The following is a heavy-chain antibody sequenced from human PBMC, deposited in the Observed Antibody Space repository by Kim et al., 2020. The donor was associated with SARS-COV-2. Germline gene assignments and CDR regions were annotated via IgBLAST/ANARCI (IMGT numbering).Heavy chain of an antibody. CDR2: IYHSGST. V-gene: IGHV4-4*02. J-gene: IGHJ4*01. D-gene: IGHD3-3*01. CDR3: ARRVRITIFGVVTYFDY. CDR1: GGSISSSNW. Sequence: SETLSLTCAVSGGSISSSNWWSWVRQPPGKGLEWIGEIYHSGSTNYNPSLKSRVTISVDKSKNQFSLRLSSVTAADTAVYYCARRVRITIFGVVTYFDYWSEGSLVTPSS.